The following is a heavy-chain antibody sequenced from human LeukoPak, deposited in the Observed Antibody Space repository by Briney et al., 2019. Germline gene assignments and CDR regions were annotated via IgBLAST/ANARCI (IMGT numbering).Heavy chain of an antibody. CDR3: ARGPTFEPYYYYGMDV. J-gene: IGHJ6*02. CDR2: IYYSGST. CDR1: GGSFSGYY. V-gene: IGHV4-59*01. D-gene: IGHD3-9*01. Sequence: SETLSLTCTVYGGSFSGYYWSWIRQPPGKGLEWIGYIYYSGSTNYNPSLKSRVTISVDTSKNQFSLKLSSVTAADTAVYYCARGPTFEPYYYYGMDVWGQGTTVTVSS.